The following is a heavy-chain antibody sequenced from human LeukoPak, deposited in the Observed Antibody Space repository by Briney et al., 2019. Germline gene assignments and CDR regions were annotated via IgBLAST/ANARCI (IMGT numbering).Heavy chain of an antibody. D-gene: IGHD3-22*01. CDR1: GGSISGYY. CDR2: ISFTGNT. V-gene: IGHV4-59*08. J-gene: IGHJ4*02. Sequence: KTSETLSLTCTVPGGSISGYYWSWIRQSPGKRLEWIAYISFTGNTNYNPSLKSRVTISLDTSKTHFSLTLSSLTAADTAVYYCARSPPGWYYDNSGQYYFDTWGQGALVTVSS. CDR3: ARSPPGWYYDNSGQYYFDT.